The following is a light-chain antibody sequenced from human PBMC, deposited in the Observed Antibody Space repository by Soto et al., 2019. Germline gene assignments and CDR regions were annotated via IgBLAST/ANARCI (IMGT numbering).Light chain of an antibody. CDR2: GAS. Sequence: TVLTQSPGTLSLSPCERATLSCRASQSVSTNLLVWYQQHPGQAPRLLIYGASNRATGIPDRFSGSGSGTDFTLTISRLEPEDFAVYYCQQYGNSPITFGQGTRLEIK. V-gene: IGKV3-20*01. J-gene: IGKJ5*01. CDR1: QSVSTNL. CDR3: QQYGNSPIT.